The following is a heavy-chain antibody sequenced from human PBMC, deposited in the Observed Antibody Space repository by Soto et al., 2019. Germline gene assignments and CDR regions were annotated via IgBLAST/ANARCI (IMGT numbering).Heavy chain of an antibody. Sequence: SVKVSCKASGGTFSNYGINWVRQAPGQGLEWMGGVIPLFGAANYAQKFQGRVTITADASTSMVYMQLSSLRSEDTAVYYCAREQHDPYDASGYYFNWFDPWGQGTLVTVPS. V-gene: IGHV1-69*13. J-gene: IGHJ5*02. CDR1: GGTFSNYG. CDR2: VIPLFGAA. D-gene: IGHD3-22*01. CDR3: AREQHDPYDASGYYFNWFDP.